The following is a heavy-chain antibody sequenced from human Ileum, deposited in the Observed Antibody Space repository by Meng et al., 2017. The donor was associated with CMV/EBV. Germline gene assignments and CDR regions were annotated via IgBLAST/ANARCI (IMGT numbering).Heavy chain of an antibody. J-gene: IGHJ5*02. CDR2: IVVGGGTN. D-gene: IGHD3-10*01. CDR1: YY. Sequence: YYVACVRRAPGKGLEWCSYIVVGGGTNSHPDAVTGRFTLPRDTAKKSLYLQLSSLRAEDTAVYHGGGGGGGSGSYYNPDNWFDPWGQGTLVTVSS. V-gene: IGHV3-11*04. CDR3: GGGGGGSGSYYNPDNWFDP.